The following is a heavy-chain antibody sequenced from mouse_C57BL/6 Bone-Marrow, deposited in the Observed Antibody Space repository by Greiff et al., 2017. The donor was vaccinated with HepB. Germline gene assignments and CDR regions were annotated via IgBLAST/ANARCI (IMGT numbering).Heavy chain of an antibody. CDR2: INPNYGTT. J-gene: IGHJ4*01. V-gene: IGHV1-39*01. D-gene: IGHD1-1*01. CDR1: GYSFTDYN. CDR3: ARLDYYGRGDYAMDY. Sequence: EVKLQESGPELVKPGASVKISCKASGYSFTDYNMNWVKQSNGKSLEWIGVINPNYGTTSYNQKFKGKATLTVDQSSSTAYMQLNSLTSEDSAVYYCARLDYYGRGDYAMDYWGQGTSVTVSS.